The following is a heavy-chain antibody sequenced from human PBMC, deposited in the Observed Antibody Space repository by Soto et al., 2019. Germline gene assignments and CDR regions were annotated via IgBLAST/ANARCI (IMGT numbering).Heavy chain of an antibody. J-gene: IGHJ4*02. CDR1: GGSISSYY. Sequence: PSETLSLTCTVSGGSISSYYWSWVRQPPGKGLEWIGYIYYSGSTNYNPSLKSRVTISVDTSKNQFSLKLSSVTAADTAVYYCARDRGYYFDYWGQGTLVTVSS. CDR3: ARDRGYYFDY. V-gene: IGHV4-59*01. D-gene: IGHD3-10*01. CDR2: IYYSGST.